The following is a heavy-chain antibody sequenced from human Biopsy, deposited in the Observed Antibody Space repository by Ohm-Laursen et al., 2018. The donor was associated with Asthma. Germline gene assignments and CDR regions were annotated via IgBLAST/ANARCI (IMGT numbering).Heavy chain of an antibody. Sequence: GTLSLTCLVYGGSFSSNYWSWIRQTPGKGLEWLGDTHHSGYTNYNPSLSSRLTLSVDTSKNQFSLKLSSVTAADTAVYYCARARAFRHDMTGPKTCLAVWGPGTTVIVSS. CDR1: GGSFSSNY. J-gene: IGHJ6*02. CDR3: ARARAFRHDMTGPKTCLAV. V-gene: IGHV4-34*01. CDR2: THHSGYT. D-gene: IGHD3-9*01.